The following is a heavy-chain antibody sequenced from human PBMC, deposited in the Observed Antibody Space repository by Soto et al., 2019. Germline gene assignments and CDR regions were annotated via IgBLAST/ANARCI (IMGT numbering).Heavy chain of an antibody. CDR2: INAGHGNT. D-gene: IGHD3-10*01. CDR1: GDSITSSA. J-gene: IGHJ6*02. V-gene: IGHV1-3*01. Sequence: VKARCKASGDSITSSAMQSVHQAKEKRLEWMGWINAGHGNTKYSQKVQGRVTITRDTSASTAYMELSSLRPEDTAVYYCARGGITMIRGVHTYYYYGMGVWGQGTTVTVLL. CDR3: ARGGITMIRGVHTYYYYGMGV.